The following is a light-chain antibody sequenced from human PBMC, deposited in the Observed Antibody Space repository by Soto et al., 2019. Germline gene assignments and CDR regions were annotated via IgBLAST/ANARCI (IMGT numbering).Light chain of an antibody. J-gene: IGKJ2*01. Sequence: EIVMTQSPATLSVSPGERATLSCRASQSVSSNLAWYQQKPGQAPRLLISGASTKATGIPARFSGSGSGTEFTLTISSLQSEDFAFYYCQQYNNWLYTFGQGNKLEIK. CDR2: GAS. CDR3: QQYNNWLYT. CDR1: QSVSSN. V-gene: IGKV3-15*01.